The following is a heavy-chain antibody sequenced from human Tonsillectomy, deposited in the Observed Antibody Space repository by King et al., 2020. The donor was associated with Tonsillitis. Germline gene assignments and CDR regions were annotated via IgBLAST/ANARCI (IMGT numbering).Heavy chain of an antibody. CDR2: INRDESQK. J-gene: IGHJ3*02. CDR1: EFTFSAYW. V-gene: IGHV3-7*03. CDR3: ARDYTPTGGSSYYDAFDI. Sequence: VQLVESGGDLVQPGGSLRLSCVASEFTFSAYWMTWVRQAPGKGLEWVANINRDESQKHYVDSVKGRFTISRDNAKNCVYLQMNSLRAEDTALYYCARDYTPTGGSSYYDAFDIWGQGTKVTVSS. D-gene: IGHD2-15*01.